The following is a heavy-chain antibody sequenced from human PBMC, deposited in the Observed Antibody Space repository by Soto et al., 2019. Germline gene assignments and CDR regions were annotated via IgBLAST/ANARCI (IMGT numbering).Heavy chain of an antibody. J-gene: IGHJ4*02. D-gene: IGHD5-12*01. CDR3: AKGSIAVVVATIAD. CDR1: GFTFSSYA. V-gene: IGHV3-23*01. Sequence: GSLRLSCAASGFTFSSYAMSWVRQAPGKGLEWVSAISGSGGSTYYADSVKGRFTISRDNSKNTLYLQMNSLRAEDTAVYYCAKGSIAVVVATIADWGQGTLVTVSS. CDR2: ISGSGGST.